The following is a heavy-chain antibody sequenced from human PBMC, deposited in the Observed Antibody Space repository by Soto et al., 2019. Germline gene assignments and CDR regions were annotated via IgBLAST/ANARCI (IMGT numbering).Heavy chain of an antibody. D-gene: IGHD3-3*01. CDR1: GGSVSSGSYY. Sequence: SETLSLTCTVSGGSVSSGSYYWSWIRQPPGKGLEWIGYIYYSGSTNYNPSLKSRVTISVDTSKNQFSLKLSSVTAADTAVYYCARVRITIFGVVSRYYYGMDVWGQGTTVTVS. CDR3: ARVRITIFGVVSRYYYGMDV. J-gene: IGHJ6*02. CDR2: IYYSGST. V-gene: IGHV4-61*01.